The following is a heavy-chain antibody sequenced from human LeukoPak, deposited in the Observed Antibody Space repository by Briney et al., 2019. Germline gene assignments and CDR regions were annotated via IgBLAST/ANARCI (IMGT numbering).Heavy chain of an antibody. J-gene: IGHJ4*02. V-gene: IGHV3-30*04. Sequence: GRSLRLSCAASGFTLSSYAMHWVRQAPGKGLEWVAVISYDGSNKYYADSVKGRFTISRDNSKNTLYLQMNSLRAEDTAVYYCARVGAAAGRGSYWGQGTLVTVSS. CDR3: ARVGAAAGRGSY. D-gene: IGHD6-13*01. CDR1: GFTLSSYA. CDR2: ISYDGSNK.